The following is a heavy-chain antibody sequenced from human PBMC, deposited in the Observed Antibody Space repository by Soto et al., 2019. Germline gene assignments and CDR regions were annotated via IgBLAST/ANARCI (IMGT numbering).Heavy chain of an antibody. CDR1: GFTFSSYG. CDR3: AGLLGYCISTSCSDY. J-gene: IGHJ4*02. V-gene: IGHV3-30*03. D-gene: IGHD2-2*01. CDR2: ISYDGSNK. Sequence: QVQLVESGGGVVQPGRSLRLSCAASGFTFSSYGMHWVRQAPGKGLEWVGVISYDGSNKYYADSVKGRFTISRDNSKNTLYLQMNSLRAEDTAVYYCAGLLGYCISTSCSDYWGQGTLVTVSS.